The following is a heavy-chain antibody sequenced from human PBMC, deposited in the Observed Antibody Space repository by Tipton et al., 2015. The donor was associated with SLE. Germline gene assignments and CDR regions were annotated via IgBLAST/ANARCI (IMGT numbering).Heavy chain of an antibody. CDR2: IYHSGST. CDR1: GYSISSGYY. D-gene: IGHD4-23*01. CDR3: ARHLDGGNSSYFDY. J-gene: IGHJ4*02. V-gene: IGHV4-38-2*01. Sequence: GLVKPSETLSLTCAVSGYSISSGYYWGWIRQPPGKGLEWIGSIYHSGSTYYNPSLKSRVTISVDTSKNQFSLKLSSVTAADTAVYYCARHLDGGNSSYFDYWGQGTLVTVSS.